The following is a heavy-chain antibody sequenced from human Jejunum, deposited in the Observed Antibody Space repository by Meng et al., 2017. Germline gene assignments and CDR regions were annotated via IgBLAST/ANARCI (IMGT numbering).Heavy chain of an antibody. CDR3: ARGHWALDS. V-gene: IGHV3-11*01. D-gene: IGHD7-27*01. J-gene: IGHJ4*02. CDR2: INPSDTTT. CDR1: GITFSDFY. Sequence: VHLVQSGEAWAQPGGSLRLSCAASGITFSDFYMSWVRQAPGKGLEWVSYINPSDTTTDYADSVKGRFTISRDHAKKSMYLQMNSLRVEDTAVYYCARGHWALDSWGQGTLVTVSS.